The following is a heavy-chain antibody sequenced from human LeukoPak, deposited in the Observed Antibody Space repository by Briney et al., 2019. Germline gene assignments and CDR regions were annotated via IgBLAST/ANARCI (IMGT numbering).Heavy chain of an antibody. CDR3: ARGRRGYSEEY. CDR2: ISSSGDTI. D-gene: IGHD5-18*01. Sequence: GGSLRLSCAASGFTFSNYEMNWVRQAPGKGLEWVSYISSSGDTIYDADSVKGRFTISRDNVKNSLYLQMSSLRVEDTAVYYCARGRRGYSEEYWGQGTLVTVSS. J-gene: IGHJ4*02. V-gene: IGHV3-48*03. CDR1: GFTFSNYE.